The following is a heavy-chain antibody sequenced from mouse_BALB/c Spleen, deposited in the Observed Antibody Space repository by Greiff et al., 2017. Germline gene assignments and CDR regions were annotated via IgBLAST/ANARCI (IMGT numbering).Heavy chain of an antibody. J-gene: IGHJ2*01. CDR2: INSNGGST. D-gene: IGHD2-4*01. Sequence: EVKLMESGGGLVKLGGSLKLSCAASGFTFSSYYMSWVRQTPEKRLELVAAINSNGGSTYYPDTVKGRFTISRDNAKNTLYLQMSSLKSEDTAVYYCARKDYDEVDYWGQGTTLTVSS. CDR1: GFTFSSYY. V-gene: IGHV5-6-2*01. CDR3: ARKDYDEVDY.